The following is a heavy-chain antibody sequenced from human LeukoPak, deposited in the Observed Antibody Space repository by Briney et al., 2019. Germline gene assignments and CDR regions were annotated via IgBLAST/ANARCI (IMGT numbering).Heavy chain of an antibody. CDR3: GGGYSYGT. V-gene: IGHV4-34*01. D-gene: IGHD5-18*01. J-gene: IGHJ5*02. CDR2: INHSGST. CDR1: GGSFSGYY. Sequence: SETLSLTCAVYGGSFSGYYWSWIRQPPGKGLEWIGEINHSGSTNYNPSLKSRVTISVDTSKNQFSLKLSSVTAADTAVYYCGGGYSYGTWGQGTLVTVSS.